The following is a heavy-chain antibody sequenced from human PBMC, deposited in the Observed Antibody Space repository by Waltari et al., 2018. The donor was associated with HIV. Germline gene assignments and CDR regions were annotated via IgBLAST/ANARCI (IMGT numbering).Heavy chain of an antibody. V-gene: IGHV3-15*01. D-gene: IGHD3-22*01. CDR1: GFNFYDDW. Sequence: EVQLVESGGRSVRPGESLRLSCAASGFNFYDDWMTGVRQAPGKGREWISRIKSKTEGEAANYVASVNGSFIISRDDARNTVYLQMNSLQKDDTAVYFCASTHYYDSSGLDNWGQGTLVTVSS. J-gene: IGHJ1*01. CDR2: IKSKTEGEAA. CDR3: ASTHYYDSSGLDN.